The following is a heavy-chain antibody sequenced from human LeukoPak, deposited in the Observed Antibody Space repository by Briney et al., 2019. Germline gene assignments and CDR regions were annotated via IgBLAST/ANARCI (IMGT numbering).Heavy chain of an antibody. J-gene: IGHJ4*02. CDR2: TYYRSKWYN. CDR1: GDSVSSKNGA. D-gene: IGHD6-19*01. V-gene: IGHV6-1*01. Sequence: SQALSLTCAISGDSVSSKNGAWNWIRQSPSRGLEWLGRTYYRSKWYNDYAEFIQGRITINPDTSKNQFSLQLNSVTPEDTAVYFCARDMGTTGWYTFDYWGQGTLVTVSS. CDR3: ARDMGTTGWYTFDY.